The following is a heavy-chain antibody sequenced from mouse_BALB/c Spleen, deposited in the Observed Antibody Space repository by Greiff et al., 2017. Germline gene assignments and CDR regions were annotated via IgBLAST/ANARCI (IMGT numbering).Heavy chain of an antibody. D-gene: IGHD2-5*01. J-gene: IGHJ4*01. CDR1: GFTFSSFG. V-gene: IGHV5-17*02. CDR2: ISSGSSTI. Sequence: EVQVVESGGGLVQPGGSRKLSCAASGFTFSSFGMHWVRQAPEKGLEWVAYISSGSSTIYYADTVKGRFTISRDNPKNTLFLQMTSLRSEDTAMYYCARAWSNFDEVDAMDYWGQGTSVTVSS. CDR3: ARAWSNFDEVDAMDY.